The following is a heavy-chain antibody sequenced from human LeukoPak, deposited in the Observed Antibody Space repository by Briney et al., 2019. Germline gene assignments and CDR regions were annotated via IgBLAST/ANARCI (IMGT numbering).Heavy chain of an antibody. J-gene: IGHJ3*02. CDR2: ISYDGSNK. V-gene: IGHV3-30*18. Sequence: LPGGSLRLSCAASGFTFSSYGMHWVRQAPGNGLEWVAVISYDGSNKYYADSVKGRFTISRDNSKNTLYLQMNSLRAEDTAVYYCAKSMEYYYDSSAWDAFDIWGQGTMVTVSS. CDR3: AKSMEYYYDSSAWDAFDI. D-gene: IGHD3-22*01. CDR1: GFTFSSYG.